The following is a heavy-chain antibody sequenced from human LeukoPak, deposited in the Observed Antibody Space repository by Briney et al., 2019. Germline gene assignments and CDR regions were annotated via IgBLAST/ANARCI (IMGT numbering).Heavy chain of an antibody. Sequence: PEGSLRLSCAASGFTFSDYYMSWIRQAPGKGLEGVSYISSSNSYTNYADSVKGKFTISRDNAKNSLYLQMNSQSVEDKAASYYARVGIRVAGPRTEAFDCWGQGTLVTVSS. CDR2: ISSSNSYT. CDR1: GFTFSDYY. D-gene: IGHD6-19*01. V-gene: IGHV3-11*06. CDR3: ARVGIRVAGPRTEAFDC. J-gene: IGHJ4*02.